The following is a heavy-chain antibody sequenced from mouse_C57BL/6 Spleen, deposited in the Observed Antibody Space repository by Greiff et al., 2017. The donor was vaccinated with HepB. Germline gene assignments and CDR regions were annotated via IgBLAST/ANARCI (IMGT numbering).Heavy chain of an antibody. CDR1: GYTFTDYY. CDR2: INPNNGGT. J-gene: IGHJ1*03. V-gene: IGHV1-26*01. CDR3: ARGASNYGYFDV. D-gene: IGHD2-10*02. Sequence: EVQLQQSGPELVKPGASVKISCKASGYTFTDYYMNWVKQSHGKSLEWIGDINPNNGGTSYNQKFKGKATLTVDKSSSTAYMELRSLTSEDSAVYYCARGASNYGYFDVWGTGTTVTVSS.